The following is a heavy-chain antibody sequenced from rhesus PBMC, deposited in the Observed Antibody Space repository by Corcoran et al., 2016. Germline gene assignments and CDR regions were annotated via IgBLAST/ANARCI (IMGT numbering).Heavy chain of an antibody. J-gene: IGHJ4*01. D-gene: IGHD2-21*01. CDR3: ARAVCTGSGCYGDH. Sequence: EVQLVETGGGLVQPGGSLKLSCAASGFTFSDYYMPWVRLASGKGLEWVSRISNWCGSTWYADSVKGRFTISRENAKNTLYLQRDSLRAEDTALYYCARAVCTGSGCYGDHWGQGVLVTVSS. CDR1: GFTFSDYY. CDR2: ISNWCGST. V-gene: IGHV3-59*01.